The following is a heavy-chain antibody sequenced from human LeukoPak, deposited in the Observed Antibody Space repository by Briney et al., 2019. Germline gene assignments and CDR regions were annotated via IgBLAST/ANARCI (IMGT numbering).Heavy chain of an antibody. CDR2: INHSGST. CDR1: GGSFSGYY. D-gene: IGHD3-3*01. J-gene: IGHJ5*02. CDR3: ARGLCRSSHYDFWSGYLCPNWFAP. V-gene: IGHV4-34*01. Sequence: PSETLSLTCAVYGGSFSGYYWTWIRQAPGKGLEWIGEINHSGSTNYNPSLKSRVTISIDTSKNQFSLKLSSATAADTAVYYCARGLCRSSHYDFWSGYLCPNWFAPWGQGNLVTVSS.